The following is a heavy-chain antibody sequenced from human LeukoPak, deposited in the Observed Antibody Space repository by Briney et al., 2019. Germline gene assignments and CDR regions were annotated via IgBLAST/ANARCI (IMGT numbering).Heavy chain of an antibody. V-gene: IGHV4-38-2*02. Sequence: SETLSLTCAASGYSISGGYYWGWIRQPPGKGLEWIGSIYHSGSTYYNPSLKSRVTISVDTSKNQFSLQLSSVTAADTAVYYCARDPFDYWGQGSLVTVSS. CDR2: IYHSGST. CDR1: GYSISGGYY. CDR3: ARDPFDY. J-gene: IGHJ4*02.